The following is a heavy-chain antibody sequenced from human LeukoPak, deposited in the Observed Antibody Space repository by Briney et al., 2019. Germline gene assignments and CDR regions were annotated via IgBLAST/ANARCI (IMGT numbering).Heavy chain of an antibody. J-gene: IGHJ6*02. Sequence: SETLSLTCGVSGGSVSNFFWSWIRQPAGKGLEWIGRIYTSGSTNYNPSLKSRVTMSQDTSKNQFSLRLTSVTAADTAVYYCARSAPDLAQFSYYGMDVWGQGTTVTVSS. CDR1: GGSVSNFF. CDR2: IYTSGST. D-gene: IGHD3-3*02. CDR3: ARSAPDLAQFSYYGMDV. V-gene: IGHV4-4*07.